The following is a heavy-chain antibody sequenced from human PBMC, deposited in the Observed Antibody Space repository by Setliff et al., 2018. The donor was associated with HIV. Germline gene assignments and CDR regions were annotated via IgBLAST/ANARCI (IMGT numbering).Heavy chain of an antibody. J-gene: IGHJ4*02. Sequence: SETLSLTCAVSGGSISSSNWWSWVRQPPGKGLEWIGEIYHNGNTNYSPSLKNRVTMSVDNSKNQFSLMVRSVTAAGTAVYYCARDWRAYGVLGSWGQGMLVTVSS. D-gene: IGHD4-17*01. CDR3: ARDWRAYGVLGS. CDR2: IYHNGNT. CDR1: GGSISSSNW. V-gene: IGHV4-4*02.